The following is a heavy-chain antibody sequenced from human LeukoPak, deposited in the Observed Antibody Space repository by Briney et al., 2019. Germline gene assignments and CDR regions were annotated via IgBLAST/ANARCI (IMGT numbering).Heavy chain of an antibody. D-gene: IGHD2-15*01. CDR3: ARKTYCSGGRCYGENWFDP. J-gene: IGHJ5*02. Sequence: RASETLSLTCTVTGGSISGYHWNWIRQSPGKGLEWIANIYYTGNADYNPSLKSRVTISVDTSKNGISLILSSVTAADTAVYYCARKTYCSGGRCYGENWFDPWGQGTLVTVSS. V-gene: IGHV4-59*08. CDR1: GGSISGYH. CDR2: IYYTGNA.